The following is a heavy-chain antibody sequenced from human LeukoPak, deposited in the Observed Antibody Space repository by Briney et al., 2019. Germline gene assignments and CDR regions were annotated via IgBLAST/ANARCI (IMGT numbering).Heavy chain of an antibody. CDR2: IIPIFGTA. CDR3: ARVPRGYDSSGYSGAFDI. Sequence: SVKVSCKASGGTFSSYAISWVRQAPGQGLEWMGGIIPIFGTANYAQKFQGRVTITADESTSTAYMELSSLRSEDTAVYYCARVPRGYDSSGYSGAFDIWGQGTMVTVSS. CDR1: GGTFSSYA. V-gene: IGHV1-69*13. D-gene: IGHD3-22*01. J-gene: IGHJ3*02.